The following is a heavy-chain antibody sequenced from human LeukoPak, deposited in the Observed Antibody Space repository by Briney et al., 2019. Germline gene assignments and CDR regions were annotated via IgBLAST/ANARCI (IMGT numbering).Heavy chain of an antibody. V-gene: IGHV3-48*03. J-gene: IGHJ5*02. Sequence: PGGSLRLSCAASGFTFSSYEMNWVRQAPGKGLEWVSYISSSGSTIYYADSVKGRFTISRDNAKNSLYLQMNSLRAEDTAVYYCARDGYYDSIGSGFDPWGQGTLVTVSS. CDR2: ISSSGSTI. CDR1: GFTFSSYE. D-gene: IGHD3-22*01. CDR3: ARDGYYDSIGSGFDP.